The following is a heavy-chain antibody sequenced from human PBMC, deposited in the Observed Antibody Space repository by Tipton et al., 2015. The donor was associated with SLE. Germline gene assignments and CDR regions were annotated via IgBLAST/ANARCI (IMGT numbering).Heavy chain of an antibody. CDR3: ASQRFQQTGDYFDY. Sequence: TLSLTCTVSGGSISSNSYYWGWFRQPPGKGLEWIASIFYTGTTYYNPSLKSRVGISIDTSKNHFSLNLRSVAAADTAVYYCASQRFQQTGDYFDYWGQGILVTVSS. D-gene: IGHD5-24*01. CDR2: IFYTGTT. CDR1: GGSISSNSYY. V-gene: IGHV4-39*07. J-gene: IGHJ4*02.